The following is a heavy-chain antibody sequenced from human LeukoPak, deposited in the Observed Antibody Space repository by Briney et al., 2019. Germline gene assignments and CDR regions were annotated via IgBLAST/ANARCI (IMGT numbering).Heavy chain of an antibody. Sequence: GGSLRLSCAASGFTFDDYAMHWVRQAPGKGLEWVSGISWNSGSIGYADSVKGRFTISRDNAKNSLYLQMNSLRAEDTAVYYCARGIWFGESDHWGQGTLVTVSS. J-gene: IGHJ4*02. V-gene: IGHV3-9*01. CDR1: GFTFDDYA. D-gene: IGHD3-10*01. CDR3: ARGIWFGESDH. CDR2: ISWNSGSI.